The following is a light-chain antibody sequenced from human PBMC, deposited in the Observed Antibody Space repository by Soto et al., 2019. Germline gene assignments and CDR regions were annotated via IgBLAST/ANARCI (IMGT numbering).Light chain of an antibody. CDR2: EVS. CDR3: SSYTSSSLGVV. CDR1: SSDVGRYNY. Sequence: QSALTQPASVSGSPGQSITISCTGTSSDVGRYNYVSWYQQHPGKAPKLMIYEVSNRPSGVSTRFSGSKSGNTASLTISGLQAEDEADYYCSSYTSSSLGVVFGGGTKLTVL. V-gene: IGLV2-14*01. J-gene: IGLJ2*01.